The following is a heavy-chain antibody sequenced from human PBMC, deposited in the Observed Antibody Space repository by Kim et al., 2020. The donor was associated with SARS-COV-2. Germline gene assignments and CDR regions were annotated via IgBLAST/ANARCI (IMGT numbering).Heavy chain of an antibody. J-gene: IGHJ6*02. V-gene: IGHV3-15*01. CDR3: TTDSPGYSGYDYSGPYYYYGMDV. Sequence: GGSLRLSCAASGFTFSNAWMSWVRQAPGKGLEWVGRIKSKTDGGTTDYAAPVKGRFTISRDDSKNTLYLQMNSLKTEDTAVYYCTTDSPGYSGYDYSGPYYYYGMDVWGQGTTVTVSS. D-gene: IGHD5-12*01. CDR2: IKSKTDGGTT. CDR1: GFTFSNAW.